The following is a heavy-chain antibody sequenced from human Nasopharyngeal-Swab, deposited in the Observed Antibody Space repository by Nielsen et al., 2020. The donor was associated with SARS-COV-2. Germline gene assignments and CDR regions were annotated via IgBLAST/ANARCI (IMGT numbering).Heavy chain of an antibody. Sequence: GESLKISCAASGFTFSSYWMSWVRQAPGKGLEWVANIKQDGSEKYYVDSVKGRFTISRDNAKNSLYLQMNSLRAEDTAVYYCARDEGEYSSSWLVDYWGQGTLVTVSS. D-gene: IGHD6-6*01. CDR3: ARDEGEYSSSWLVDY. CDR1: GFTFSSYW. J-gene: IGHJ4*02. CDR2: IKQDGSEK. V-gene: IGHV3-7*03.